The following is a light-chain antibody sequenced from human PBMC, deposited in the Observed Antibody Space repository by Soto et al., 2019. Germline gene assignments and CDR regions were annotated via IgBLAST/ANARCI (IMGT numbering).Light chain of an antibody. V-gene: IGLV2-8*01. CDR2: EVT. Sequence: QSALTQPPSASGSLGQSVTISCTGTSSDIGGYKYVSWYQQHPGKAPKLMIYEVTKRPSGVPDRFSASKSGNTASLTVSGLQTEDEADYYCSSYAGRNNLIFGTGTKVTVL. CDR1: SSDIGGYKY. CDR3: SSYAGRNNLI. J-gene: IGLJ1*01.